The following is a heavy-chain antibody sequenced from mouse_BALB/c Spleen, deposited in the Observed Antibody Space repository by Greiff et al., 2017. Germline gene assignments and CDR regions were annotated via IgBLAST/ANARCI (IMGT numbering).Heavy chain of an antibody. CDR2: INPSTGYT. Sequence: QVQLQQPGSVLVRPGASVKLSCKASGYTFTSYRMHWVKQRPGQGLEWIGYINPSTGYTEYNQKFKDKATLTADKSSSTAYMQLSSLTSEDSAVYYCARSNWDGDYWGQGTTLTVSS. J-gene: IGHJ2*01. D-gene: IGHD4-1*02. CDR3: ARSNWDGDY. CDR1: GYTFTSYR. V-gene: IGHV1-4*01.